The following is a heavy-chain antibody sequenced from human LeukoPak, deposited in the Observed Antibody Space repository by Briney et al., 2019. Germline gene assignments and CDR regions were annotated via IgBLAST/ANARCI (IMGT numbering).Heavy chain of an antibody. Sequence: ASVRVSCKASGYTFTSYGITWVRQAPGQGLEWMGWISAYNGNTNYAQKVQGRVTMTTDTSTSTAYMELRSLRSDDTAVYYCARVSHYYGSEIEYWGQRTLVTVSS. V-gene: IGHV1-18*01. J-gene: IGHJ4*02. CDR2: ISAYNGNT. CDR3: ARVSHYYGSEIEY. CDR1: GYTFTSYG. D-gene: IGHD3-10*01.